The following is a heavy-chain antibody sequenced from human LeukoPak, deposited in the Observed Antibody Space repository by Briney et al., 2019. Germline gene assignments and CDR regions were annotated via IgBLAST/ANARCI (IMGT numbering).Heavy chain of an antibody. CDR3: ARVVPAMDAFDY. D-gene: IGHD5-18*01. CDR1: GDSLSSNSAA. Sequence: PSQTLSLTCAFSGDSLSSNSAAWHWIRQSPSRGLEWLGRTYYRSKWYNDYAVSVKSRITINPDTSKNQFSLQLNSVTPEDTAVYYCARVVPAMDAFDYWGQGTLVTVSS. CDR2: TYYRSKWYN. V-gene: IGHV6-1*01. J-gene: IGHJ4*02.